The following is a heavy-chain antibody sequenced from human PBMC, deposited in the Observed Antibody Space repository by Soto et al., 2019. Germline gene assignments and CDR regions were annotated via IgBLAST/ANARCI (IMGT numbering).Heavy chain of an antibody. CDR3: RGARTSIRRTYYFDY. CDR1: GGSISSGGYY. J-gene: IGHJ4*02. CDR2: IYYSGST. D-gene: IGHD1-1*01. V-gene: IGHV4-31*03. Sequence: SETLSLTCTVSGGSISSGGYYWSWIRQHPGKGLEWIGYIYYSGSTHYNPSLKSRVTISVDTSKNQFSLKLSSVTAADTAVYYCRGARTSIRRTYYFDYWGQGTLVTVSS.